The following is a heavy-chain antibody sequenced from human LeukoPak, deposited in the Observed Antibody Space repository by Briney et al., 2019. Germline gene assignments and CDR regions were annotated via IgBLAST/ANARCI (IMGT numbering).Heavy chain of an antibody. Sequence: PGGSQRLSCAASGFTFSSYGMHWVRQAPGKGLEWVAVISYDGRNQYYADSVKGRFTISRDNSKNTLYLQMNSLRAEDTTVYYCAKPRGGDSWAFDILGQGTMVTVSS. CDR2: ISYDGRNQ. V-gene: IGHV3-30*18. D-gene: IGHD2-21*02. CDR1: GFTFSSYG. J-gene: IGHJ3*02. CDR3: AKPRGGDSWAFDI.